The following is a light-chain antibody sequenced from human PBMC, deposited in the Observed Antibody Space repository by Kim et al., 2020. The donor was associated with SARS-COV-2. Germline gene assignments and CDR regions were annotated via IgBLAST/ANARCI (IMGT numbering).Light chain of an antibody. CDR1: SSNMVNNY. CDR3: ATWDDSLSGRV. J-gene: IGLJ3*02. CDR2: WNS. V-gene: IGLV1-47*01. Sequence: GQGVTMAYSGGSSNMVNNYGPWHQQRPGTAPKFIIYWNSQRASGVPDRFSGSKSGTSASLAISGLRSEDDADYYCATWDDSLSGRVFGGGTQLTVL.